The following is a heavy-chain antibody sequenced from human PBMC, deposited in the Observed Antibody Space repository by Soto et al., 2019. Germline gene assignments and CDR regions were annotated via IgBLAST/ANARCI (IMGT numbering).Heavy chain of an antibody. V-gene: IGHV3-23*01. Sequence: EVHLLESGGGLVQPGGSLRLSCAASGFTFTNYAMTWVRQAPGKGLEWVSSISGGDGDTSYADSVKGRFTISRDNSENTMFLQMNSLRPDDTAVYYCAKDRFTSTVRKYWFFDLWGRGTLVTVSS. CDR3: AKDRFTSTVRKYWFFDL. J-gene: IGHJ2*01. D-gene: IGHD3-10*01. CDR1: GFTFTNYA. CDR2: ISGGDGDT.